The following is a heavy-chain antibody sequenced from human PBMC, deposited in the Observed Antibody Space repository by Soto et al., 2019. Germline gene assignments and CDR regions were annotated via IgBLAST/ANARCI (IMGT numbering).Heavy chain of an antibody. Sequence: EVQLLESGGGLVQPGGSLRLSCAASGFTFSSYAMSWVRQAPGKGLEWVSAISGSGGSTYYADSVKGRFTISRDNSKNKLYLQMNSLRAEDTDVYYCANAPRGIYSPEWFDPWGQGTLVTVSS. CDR1: GFTFSSYA. V-gene: IGHV3-23*01. J-gene: IGHJ5*02. CDR2: ISGSGGST. CDR3: ANAPRGIYSPEWFDP. D-gene: IGHD4-4*01.